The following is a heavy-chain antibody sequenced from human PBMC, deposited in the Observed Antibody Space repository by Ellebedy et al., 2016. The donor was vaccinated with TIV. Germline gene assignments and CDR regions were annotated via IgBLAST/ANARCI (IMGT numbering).Heavy chain of an antibody. D-gene: IGHD3-22*01. CDR2: IYYSGST. J-gene: IGHJ4*02. CDR3: ARVGTMMPIDY. CDR1: GGSISSSSYY. Sequence: SETLSLTXTVSGGSISSSSYYWGWIRQPPGKGLEWIGSIYYSGSTYYNPSLKSRVTISVDTSKNQFSLKLSSVTAADTAVYYCARVGTMMPIDYWGQGTLVTVSS. V-gene: IGHV4-39*01.